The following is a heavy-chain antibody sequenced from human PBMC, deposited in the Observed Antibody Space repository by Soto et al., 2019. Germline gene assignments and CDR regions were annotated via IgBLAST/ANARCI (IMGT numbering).Heavy chain of an antibody. CDR1: GGTFSSYA. CDR2: IIPIFGKA. Sequence: SVKVSCKASGGTFSSYAISWVRQAPGQGLEWMEGIIPIFGKANYAQKFQGRVTITADKSTSRAYMGLSSLRAEDTAVYYCAREPVPDYYDSSGYYDYWGQGTLVTVSS. D-gene: IGHD3-22*01. J-gene: IGHJ4*02. V-gene: IGHV1-69*06. CDR3: AREPVPDYYDSSGYYDY.